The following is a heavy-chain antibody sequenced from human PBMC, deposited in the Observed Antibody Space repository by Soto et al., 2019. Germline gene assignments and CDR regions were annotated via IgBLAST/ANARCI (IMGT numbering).Heavy chain of an antibody. CDR3: ASLSDYYDSSGYSPGMDV. CDR2: IIPILGIA. J-gene: IGHJ6*02. D-gene: IGHD3-22*01. CDR1: GGTFSSYT. Sequence: SVKVSCKASGGTFSSYTISWVRQAPGQGLEWMGRIIPILGIANYAQKFQGRVTITADKSTSTAYMELSSLRSEDTAVYYCASLSDYYDSSGYSPGMDVWGQGTTVSVSS. V-gene: IGHV1-69*02.